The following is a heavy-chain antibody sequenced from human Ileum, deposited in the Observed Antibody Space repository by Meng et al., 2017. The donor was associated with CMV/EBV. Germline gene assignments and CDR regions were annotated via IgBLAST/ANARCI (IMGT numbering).Heavy chain of an antibody. CDR2: MSYSGDT. Sequence: QMHVQVWGPGWGKPPGTPALTCRVSGASISSSSYSWGWVRQPPGEGLEWIGSMSYSGDTNYNPSLNSRFTMSIDTSKNQFSLSLTSVTAADTAVYYCATFGGGWDLPWGQGTLVTVSS. V-gene: IGHV4-39*07. CDR3: ATFGGGWDLP. D-gene: IGHD3-16*01. CDR1: GASISSSSYS. J-gene: IGHJ5*02.